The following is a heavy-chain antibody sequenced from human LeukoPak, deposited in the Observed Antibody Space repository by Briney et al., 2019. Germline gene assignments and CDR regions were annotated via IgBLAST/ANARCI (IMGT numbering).Heavy chain of an antibody. Sequence: ASAKDSCKASGYTFTNYYIHWVRQAPGQGLEWMGLINPAGGSTGYAQKCQGRVTMARDTSTRTVYMELSSLRSADTAVYYCARYNGDLTGGFDYWGQGTLVTVSS. CDR3: ARYNGDLTGGFDY. CDR1: GYTFTNYY. J-gene: IGHJ4*02. V-gene: IGHV1-46*01. CDR2: INPAGGST. D-gene: IGHD4-17*01.